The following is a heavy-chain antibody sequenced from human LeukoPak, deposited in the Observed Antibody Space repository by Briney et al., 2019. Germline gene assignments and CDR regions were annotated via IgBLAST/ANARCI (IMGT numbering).Heavy chain of an antibody. Sequence: SETLSLTCAVYGESFSGYYWSWIRQPPGKGLEWIGEINHSGSTNYNPSLKSRVTISVDTSKNQFSLKLSSVTAADTAVYYCARQDIRGYSYGYGYWGQGTLVTVSS. CDR2: INHSGST. CDR1: GESFSGYY. CDR3: ARQDIRGYSYGYGY. D-gene: IGHD5-18*01. V-gene: IGHV4-34*01. J-gene: IGHJ4*02.